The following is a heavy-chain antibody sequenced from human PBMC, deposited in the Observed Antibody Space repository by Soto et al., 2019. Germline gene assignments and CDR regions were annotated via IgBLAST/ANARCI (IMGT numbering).Heavy chain of an antibody. CDR2: ISAYNGNT. V-gene: IGHV1-18*01. CDR1: GYTCTSYG. J-gene: IGHJ6*02. Sequence: TSVKVSCKASGYTCTSYGISWVRQAPGQGLEWMGWISAYNGNTNYAQKLQGRVTMTTDTSTSTAYMELRSLRSDDTAVYYCARDRFLEWLLYRYAYYYGMDVWGQGTTVTVSS. D-gene: IGHD3-3*01. CDR3: ARDRFLEWLLYRYAYYYGMDV.